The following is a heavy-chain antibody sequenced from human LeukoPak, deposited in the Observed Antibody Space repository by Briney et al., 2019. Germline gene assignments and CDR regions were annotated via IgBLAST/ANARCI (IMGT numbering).Heavy chain of an antibody. CDR2: ISSGGST. D-gene: IGHD5-12*01. J-gene: IGHJ4*02. Sequence: GGSLRLSCAASGFTVSSDYMGWVRRAPEKGLEWVSLISSGGSTYYADSLKGRFTISRDNSKHTLYLQMNSLRAEDTAVYYCARDHSGYDSPDYWGQGTLVTVSS. CDR3: ARDHSGYDSPDY. V-gene: IGHV3-66*01. CDR1: GFTVSSDY.